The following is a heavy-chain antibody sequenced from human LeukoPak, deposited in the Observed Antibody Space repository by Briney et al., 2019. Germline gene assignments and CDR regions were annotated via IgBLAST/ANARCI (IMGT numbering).Heavy chain of an antibody. CDR1: GFTFSSYA. CDR2: ISGSGGST. CDR3: AKDSGKFYDSSGYSDY. Sequence: TGGSLRLSCAASGFTFSSYAMSWVRQAPGKGLEWVSAISGSGGSTYYADSVKGRFTISRDNSKNTLYLQMNSLRAEDTAVYYCAKDSGKFYDSSGYSDYWGQGTLVTVSS. D-gene: IGHD3-22*01. V-gene: IGHV3-23*01. J-gene: IGHJ4*02.